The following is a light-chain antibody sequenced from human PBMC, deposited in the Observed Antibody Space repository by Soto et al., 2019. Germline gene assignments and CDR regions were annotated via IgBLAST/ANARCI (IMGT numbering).Light chain of an antibody. V-gene: IGKV4-1*01. Sequence: IVVTQSTDSLAVSLGERATINCKSSHSFFYNSNKMNYLAWYQQKPGKAPTLLIYAASNLQSGVPSRFRGSRSGTEFTLTVSSLQPEDFATYYCLQDHDDSWTFGQGTKVDIK. CDR2: AAS. CDR3: LQDHDDSWT. J-gene: IGKJ1*01. CDR1: HSFFYNSNKMNY.